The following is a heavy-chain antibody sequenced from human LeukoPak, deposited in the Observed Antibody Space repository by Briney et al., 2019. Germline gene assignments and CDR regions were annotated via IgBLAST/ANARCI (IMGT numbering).Heavy chain of an antibody. V-gene: IGHV3-23*01. J-gene: IGHJ4*02. CDR3: AKGGYDDSEMGYFDS. D-gene: IGHD5-12*01. CDR1: GFTSTNYA. Sequence: PGGTLRLSCAASGFTSTNYAMNWVRQAPGKGLEWVSVLIGSSGSTDYAASVKGRFTISRNNSKNTVFLQMNSMRAEDTAIYCCAKGGYDDSEMGYFDSWGQGTLVTVSS. CDR2: LIGSSGST.